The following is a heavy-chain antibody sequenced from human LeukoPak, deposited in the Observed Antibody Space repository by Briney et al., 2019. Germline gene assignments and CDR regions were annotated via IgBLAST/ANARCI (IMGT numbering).Heavy chain of an antibody. CDR3: ARLAQQLGDSYYYYYYMDV. J-gene: IGHJ6*03. Sequence: ASVKVSCKASGYTFTSYGISWVRQAPGQGLEWMGWISAYNGNTNYAQKLQGRVTMTTDTSTSTAYMELRSLRSDDTAVYYCARLAQQLGDSYYYYYYMDVWGKGTTVTVSS. V-gene: IGHV1-18*01. CDR2: ISAYNGNT. CDR1: GYTFTSYG. D-gene: IGHD6-13*01.